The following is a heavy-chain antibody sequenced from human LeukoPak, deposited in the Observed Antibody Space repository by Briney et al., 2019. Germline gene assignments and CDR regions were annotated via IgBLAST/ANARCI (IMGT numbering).Heavy chain of an antibody. CDR3: ARLASGSYGPLTPFDY. V-gene: IGHV4-59*08. J-gene: IGHJ4*02. D-gene: IGHD1-26*01. CDR1: GGSFSGYY. CDR2: IYYSGST. Sequence: PSETLSLTCAVYGGSFSGYYWSWIRQPPGKGLEGIGDIYYSGSTNYNPSLKSRVTISVDTSKNQFSLRLSSVTAADTAVYYSARLASGSYGPLTPFDYWGQGTLVTVSS.